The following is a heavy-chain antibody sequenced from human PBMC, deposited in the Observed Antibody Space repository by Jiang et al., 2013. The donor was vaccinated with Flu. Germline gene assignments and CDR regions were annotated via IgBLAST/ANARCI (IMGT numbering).Heavy chain of an antibody. CDR2: TYYRSQWYK. CDR3: ARGGLRGGNAMDV. D-gene: IGHD4-17*01. V-gene: IGHV6-1*01. J-gene: IGHJ6*02. Sequence: SQTLSLTCAVSGDSVSSNSAAWNWIRQSPSRGLEWLGRTYYRSQWYKDYAVSVESRITINPDTLENGISLQLHSMTPEDTAVYYCARGGLRGGNAMDVWGQGTSVTVSS. CDR1: GDSVSSNSAA.